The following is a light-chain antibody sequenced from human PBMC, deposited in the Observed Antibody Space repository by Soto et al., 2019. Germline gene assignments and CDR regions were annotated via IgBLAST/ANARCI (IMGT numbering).Light chain of an antibody. CDR2: GVS. J-gene: IGKJ5*01. Sequence: EMVLTHSPGTLSLSPGERATLSCRASQGVSSSYLAWYQQKPGQAPRLLIYGVSSRASGIPDRFFGSGSGTDFTLTISGLELEDFAVYYCQQHTNSPITFGQGTRLEI. CDR1: QGVSSSY. V-gene: IGKV3-20*01. CDR3: QQHTNSPIT.